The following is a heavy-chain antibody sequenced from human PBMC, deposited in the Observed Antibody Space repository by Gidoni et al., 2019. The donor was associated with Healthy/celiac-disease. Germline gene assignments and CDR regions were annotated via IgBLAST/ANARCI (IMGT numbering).Heavy chain of an antibody. Sequence: QVQLQESGPGLVKPSQTLSLTCTVSGGSISSGGYYWSWIRQHPGKGLEWIGYIYYSGSTYYNPSLKSRVTISVDTSKNQFSLKLSSVTAADTAVYYCARAAKIAVAGTSDAFDIWGQGTMVTVSS. CDR1: GGSISSGGYY. D-gene: IGHD6-19*01. CDR2: IYYSGST. J-gene: IGHJ3*02. CDR3: ARAAKIAVAGTSDAFDI. V-gene: IGHV4-31*03.